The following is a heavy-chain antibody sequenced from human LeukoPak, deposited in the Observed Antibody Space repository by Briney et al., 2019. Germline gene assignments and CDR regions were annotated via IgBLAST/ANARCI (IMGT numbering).Heavy chain of an antibody. J-gene: IGHJ4*02. CDR1: GGSISSGGYY. CDR2: IYYSGST. D-gene: IGHD6-13*01. CDR3: ARGRAAAGLFDY. Sequence: SETLSLTCTVSGGSISSGGYYWSWIRQHPGKGLEWIGYIYYSGSTYYNPSLKSRVTISVDTSKNQFSLELSSVTAADTAVYYCARGRAAAGLFDYWGQGTLVTVSS. V-gene: IGHV4-31*03.